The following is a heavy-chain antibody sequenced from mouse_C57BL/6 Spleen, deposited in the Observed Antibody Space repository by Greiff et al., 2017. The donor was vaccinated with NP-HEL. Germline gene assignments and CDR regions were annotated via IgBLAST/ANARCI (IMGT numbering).Heavy chain of an antibody. CDR1: GYTFTSYW. CDR2: IDPSDSYT. J-gene: IGHJ2*01. Sequence: QVQLQQPGAELVMPGASVKLSCKASGYTFTSYWMHWVKQRPGQGLEWIGEIDPSDSYTNYNQKFKGKSTLTVDKSSSTAYMQLSSLTSEDSAVYYCARKGLGRLDYWGQSTTLTVSS. D-gene: IGHD4-1*01. CDR3: ARKGLGRLDY. V-gene: IGHV1-69*01.